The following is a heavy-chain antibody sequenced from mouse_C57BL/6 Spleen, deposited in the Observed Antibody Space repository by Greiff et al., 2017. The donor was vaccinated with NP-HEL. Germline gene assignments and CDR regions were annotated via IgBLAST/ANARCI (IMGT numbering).Heavy chain of an antibody. CDR2: IDPSDSET. D-gene: IGHD1-1*01. CDR1: GYTFTSYW. V-gene: IGHV1-52*01. CDR3: ARPPRYGSSYWYFDV. J-gene: IGHJ1*03. Sequence: QVQLQQPGAELVRPGSSVKLSCKASGYTFTSYWMHWVKQRPIQGLEWIGNIDPSDSETHYNQKFKDKATLTVDKSSSTAYMQLRSLTSEDSAVYYCARPPRYGSSYWYFDVWGTGTTVTVSS.